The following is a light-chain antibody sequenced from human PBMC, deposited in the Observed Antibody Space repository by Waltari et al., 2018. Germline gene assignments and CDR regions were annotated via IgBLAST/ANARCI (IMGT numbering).Light chain of an antibody. CDR3: CSYAGSANVV. V-gene: IGLV2-23*02. J-gene: IGLJ2*01. Sequence: QSALTQPASVSGSPGQSITISCTGTSSDVGKYHFVSWYQHHPAKAPKPMIYEVSERPSGFASRFSGSKSGNTASLTLSGLQAEDEADYSCCSYAGSANVVFGGGSKLTVL. CDR2: EVS. CDR1: SSDVGKYHF.